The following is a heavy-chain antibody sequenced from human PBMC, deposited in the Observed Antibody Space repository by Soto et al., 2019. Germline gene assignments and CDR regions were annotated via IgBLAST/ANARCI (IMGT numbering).Heavy chain of an antibody. CDR1: GKSFNGNY. J-gene: IGHJ6*02. CDR3: ARGKRGSSWYRGEEKYYYYGMDV. D-gene: IGHD6-13*01. CDR2: IQHSAST. V-gene: IGHV4-34*01. Sequence: SETLSLTCTAYGKSFNGNYWSWIRQPPGQGLEWTGDIQHSASTNYNPSLKSRVTFSIDTSKRQFSLKVRSVTAADTAVYYCARGKRGSSWYRGEEKYYYYGMDVWGQGTPVT.